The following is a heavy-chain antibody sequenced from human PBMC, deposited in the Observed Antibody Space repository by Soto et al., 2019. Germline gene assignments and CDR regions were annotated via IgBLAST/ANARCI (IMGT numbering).Heavy chain of an antibody. V-gene: IGHV3-30*18. CDR2: ISYDGSNK. CDR3: AKVRYMGATQPFDY. Sequence: QVQLVESGGGVVQPGRSLRLSCAASGFTFSSYGMHWVRQAPGKGLXWVAVISYDGSNKYYADSVKGRFTISRDNSKNTLYLQMNSLRAEDTAVYYCAKVRYMGATQPFDYWGQGTLVTVSS. J-gene: IGHJ4*02. D-gene: IGHD1-26*01. CDR1: GFTFSSYG.